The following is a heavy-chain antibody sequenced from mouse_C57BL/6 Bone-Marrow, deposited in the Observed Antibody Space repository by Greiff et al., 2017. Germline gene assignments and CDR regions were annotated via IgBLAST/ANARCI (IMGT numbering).Heavy chain of an antibody. CDR3: ERPSTAIPCFEY. CDR1: GFTFSSYT. Sequence: EVKLMESGGGLVKPGGSLKLSCAASGFTFSSYTMSWVRQTPEKRLEWVATISGGGGNTYYPDSVKGRFTISRDNAKNTLDLQMSSLRSEDTALYCCERPSTAIPCFEYGGQGTTLTVSS. CDR2: ISGGGGNT. J-gene: IGHJ2*01. V-gene: IGHV5-9*01. D-gene: IGHD2-1*01.